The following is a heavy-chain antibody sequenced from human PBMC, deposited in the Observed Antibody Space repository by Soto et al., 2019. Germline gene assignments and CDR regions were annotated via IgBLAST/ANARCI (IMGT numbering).Heavy chain of an antibody. Sequence: PGGSLRLSCAACGFTFSSYEINWVRQAPWKGLEWVSYISSSGITIYYADSVKGRFTISRDNAKNSLYLQMNSLRAEDTAVYYCARDRRYYDSSGHYNWLDPSSQGRRVNVYS. V-gene: IGHV3-48*03. D-gene: IGHD3-22*01. CDR2: ISSSGITI. CDR3: ARDRRYYDSSGHYNWLDP. CDR1: GFTFSSYE. J-gene: IGHJ5*02.